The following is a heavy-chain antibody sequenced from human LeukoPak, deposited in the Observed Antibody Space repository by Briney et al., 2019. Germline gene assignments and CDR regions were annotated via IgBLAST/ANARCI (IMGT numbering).Heavy chain of an antibody. Sequence: GGSLRLSCAASGFTFSSYEMNWVRQAPGKGLEWVAVISYDGSDKFYADSVKGRFTISRDSSKNTLYLQMNSLRPEDTAVYYCARARPSMWIDYWGQGTLVTVSS. V-gene: IGHV3-30*04. D-gene: IGHD5-12*01. CDR3: ARARPSMWIDY. CDR1: GFTFSSYE. J-gene: IGHJ4*02. CDR2: ISYDGSDK.